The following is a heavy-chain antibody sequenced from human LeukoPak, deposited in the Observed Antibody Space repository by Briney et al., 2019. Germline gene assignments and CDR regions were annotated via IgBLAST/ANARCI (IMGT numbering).Heavy chain of an antibody. CDR3: AKEAYSSGWYGTYYYYGMDV. V-gene: IGHV3-23*01. J-gene: IGHJ6*02. CDR2: IGGSGGST. D-gene: IGHD6-19*01. CDR1: GFTFSSYA. Sequence: GGSLRLSCAASGFTFSSYAMSWVRQAPGKGLELVSAIGGSGGSTYYADSVKGRFTIARDNSENTLYLQMNSLRAEDTAVYYCAKEAYSSGWYGTYYYYGMDVWGQGTTVTVSS.